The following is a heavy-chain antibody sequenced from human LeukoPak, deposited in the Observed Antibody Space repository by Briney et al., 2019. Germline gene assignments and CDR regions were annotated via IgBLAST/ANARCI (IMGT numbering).Heavy chain of an antibody. CDR2: IYYSGST. V-gene: IGHV4-59*01. J-gene: IGHJ4*02. CDR3: AGGGDSGGYYYPMFDY. Sequence: PSETLSLTCTVSGGSISSYYWSWIRQPPGKGLEWIGYIYYSGSTNYNLSLRSRVTISVDTSKNQFSLKLRSVTAADTAVYFCAGGGDSGGYYYPMFDYWGRGTLVTASS. D-gene: IGHD3-22*01. CDR1: GGSISSYY.